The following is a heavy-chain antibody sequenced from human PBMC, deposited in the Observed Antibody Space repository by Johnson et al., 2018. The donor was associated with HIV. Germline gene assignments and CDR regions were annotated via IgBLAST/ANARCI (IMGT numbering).Heavy chain of an antibody. CDR1: GFTFSSYD. J-gene: IGHJ3*02. CDR3: VRGGIATAGTRDAFDM. V-gene: IGHV3-13*01. Sequence: VQLVESGGGVVQPGRSLRLSCAASGFTFSSYDMHWVRQATGKGLEWVSAIGTAGDTYCPGSVKGRFTISRENAKNSLYLQMNNLRAGDTAVYYCVRGGIATAGTRDAFDMWGQGTLVTVSS. CDR2: IGTAGDT. D-gene: IGHD6-13*01.